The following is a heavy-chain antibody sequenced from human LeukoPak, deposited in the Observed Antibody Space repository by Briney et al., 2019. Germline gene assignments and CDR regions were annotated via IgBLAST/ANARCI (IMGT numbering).Heavy chain of an antibody. D-gene: IGHD3-9*01. Sequence: SETLSLTCTVSGGSISSSNWWSWVRQPPGKGLEWIGEIYHSGSTNYNPSLKSRVTISVDKSKNQFSLKLSSVTAADTAVYYCARDSHYDILTGYSADAFDIWGQGTMVTVFS. CDR2: IYHSGST. CDR3: ARDSHYDILTGYSADAFDI. J-gene: IGHJ3*02. V-gene: IGHV4-4*02. CDR1: GGSISSSNW.